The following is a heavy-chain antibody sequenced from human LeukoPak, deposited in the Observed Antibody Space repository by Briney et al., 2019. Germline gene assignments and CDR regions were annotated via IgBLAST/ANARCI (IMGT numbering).Heavy chain of an antibody. CDR3: AKEYYYGSGTYYNVDY. V-gene: IGHV3-23*01. D-gene: IGHD3-10*01. Sequence: GGSLRLSCAASGFTFSNYAMSWVCQAPGKGLEWVSAISGSGGRTYYADSVKGRFTLSRDNSKNTLYLQMNSLRAEDTAVYYCAKEYYYGSGTYYNVDYWGQGTLVTVSS. CDR2: ISGSGGRT. CDR1: GFTFSNYA. J-gene: IGHJ4*02.